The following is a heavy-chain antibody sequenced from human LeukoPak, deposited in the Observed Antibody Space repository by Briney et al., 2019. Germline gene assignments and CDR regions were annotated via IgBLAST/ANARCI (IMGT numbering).Heavy chain of an antibody. J-gene: IGHJ4*02. D-gene: IGHD3-16*01. Sequence: PGGSLRLSCAASGFTFSSYWMSWVRQAPGKGLEWVANIKQDGSEKNYVDSVKGRFTISRDNAENSLYLQMNSLRAEDTAVYYCTTMSWGGGFDYWGQGTLVTVSS. CDR1: GFTFSSYW. V-gene: IGHV3-7*01. CDR2: IKQDGSEK. CDR3: TTMSWGGGFDY.